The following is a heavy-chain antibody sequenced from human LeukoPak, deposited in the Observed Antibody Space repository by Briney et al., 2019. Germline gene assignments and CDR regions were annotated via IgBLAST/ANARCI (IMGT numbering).Heavy chain of an antibody. V-gene: IGHV3-33*06. Sequence: GRSLRLSCAASGFTFSSYGMHWVRQAPGKGLEWVAVIWYDGSNKYYADSVKGRFTISRDSSKNTLYLQMNSLRAEDTAVYYCAKDREMATTPHLMYFDYWGQGTLVTVSS. J-gene: IGHJ4*02. CDR2: IWYDGSNK. CDR1: GFTFSSYG. CDR3: AKDREMATTPHLMYFDY. D-gene: IGHD5-24*01.